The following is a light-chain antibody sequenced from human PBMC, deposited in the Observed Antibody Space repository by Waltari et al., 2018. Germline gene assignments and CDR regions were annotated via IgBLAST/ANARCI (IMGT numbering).Light chain of an antibody. CDR3: QQRSTWPPS. V-gene: IGKV3-11*01. J-gene: IGKJ4*01. Sequence: EIVLTQSPATLSLSPGERATLSCRASQSVSIYLAWYQQKPGQSPRLPIYDVYKRATGIPARISGSGSGTDFTLTISSLEPEDFAVYYCQQRSTWPPSFGGGTKVEIK. CDR2: DVY. CDR1: QSVSIY.